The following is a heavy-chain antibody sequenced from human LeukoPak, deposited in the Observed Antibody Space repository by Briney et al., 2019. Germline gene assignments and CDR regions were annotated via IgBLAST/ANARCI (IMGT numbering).Heavy chain of an antibody. J-gene: IGHJ6*02. CDR2: ISSSSSYI. CDR3: ARDPQLSVGLVITDNYYYYYGMDV. CDR1: GFTFSTYG. V-gene: IGHV3-21*01. D-gene: IGHD3/OR15-3a*01. Sequence: GGSLRLSCAASGFTFSTYGMNWARQAPGKGLEWVSSISSSSSYIYYADSVKGRFTISRDNAKNSLYLQMNSLRAEDTAVYYCARDPQLSVGLVITDNYYYYYGMDVWGQGTTVTVSS.